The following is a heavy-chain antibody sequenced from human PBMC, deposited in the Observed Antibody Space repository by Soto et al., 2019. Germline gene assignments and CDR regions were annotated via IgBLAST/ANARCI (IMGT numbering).Heavy chain of an antibody. CDR3: ARDSVRFLEHFSKDYFDY. V-gene: IGHV3-33*08. CDR2: LWYDGSGE. Sequence: GGSLRLSCAASGFTFSSYSMNWVRQAPGKGLEWVAVLWYDGSGEYYTDSVRGRFTISRVNSKNTLYLQMNNLRDEDTGVYYCARDSVRFLEHFSKDYFDYWGQGTRVTVSS. CDR1: GFTFSSYS. D-gene: IGHD3-3*01. J-gene: IGHJ4*02.